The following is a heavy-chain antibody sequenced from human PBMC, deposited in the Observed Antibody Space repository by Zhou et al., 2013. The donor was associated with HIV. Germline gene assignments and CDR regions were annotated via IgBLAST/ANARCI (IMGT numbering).Heavy chain of an antibody. V-gene: IGHV1-18*01. CDR2: ISSYTGDT. J-gene: IGHJ4*02. D-gene: IGHD3-16*01. Sequence: QVHLLQSGSEMKKPGASVKVSCKTSGYTFTNYGISWVRQAPGQGLEWLGSISSYTGDTNYAQRLQGRVTMTRDTSISTAYMELSRLRSDDTALYYCATLLIPSRAYFDYWGQGTLVTVSS. CDR3: ATLLIPSRAYFDY. CDR1: GYTFTNYG.